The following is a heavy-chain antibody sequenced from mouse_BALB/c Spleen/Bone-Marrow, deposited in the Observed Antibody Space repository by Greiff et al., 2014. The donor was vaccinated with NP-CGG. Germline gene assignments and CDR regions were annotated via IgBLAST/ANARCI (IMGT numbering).Heavy chain of an antibody. CDR1: GFSLTSYG. CDR2: IWAGGST. J-gene: IGHJ1*01. D-gene: IGHD2-3*01. V-gene: IGHV2-9*02. Sequence: VQAVESGPGLVAPSQSLSITFPVSGFSLTSYGVHWVRQPPGKGLEWLGVIWAGGSTNYNSALMSRLSISKDNSKSQVFLKMNSLQTDDTAMYYCARVYLWYFDVWGAGTTVTVSS. CDR3: ARVYLWYFDV.